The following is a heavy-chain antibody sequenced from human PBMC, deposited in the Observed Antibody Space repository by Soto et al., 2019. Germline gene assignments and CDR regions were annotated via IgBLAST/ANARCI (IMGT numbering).Heavy chain of an antibody. CDR2: ISAHNGNT. J-gene: IGHJ4*02. D-gene: IGHD1-1*01. CDR1: GYTFTSYG. V-gene: IGHV1-18*01. Sequence: QVHLVQSGAEVKKPGASVKVSCETPGYTFTSYGITWVRQAPGQGLEWMGWISAHNGNTDYAQKLQGRVIVTRDTSTSTAYMELRSLRSDDTAVYDCARGRYGDYWGQGALVTVSS. CDR3: ARGRYGDY.